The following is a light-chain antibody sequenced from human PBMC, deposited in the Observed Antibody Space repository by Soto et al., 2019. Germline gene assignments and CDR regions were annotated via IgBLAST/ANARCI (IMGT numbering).Light chain of an antibody. CDR1: QSFRGL. CDR3: QQYGSSGT. Sequence: EGVSTQSPVTLSLSPGERATLSCRASQSFRGLLAWHQQNPGQAPRLLIYDAYNRATGIPPRFSGSGSGTDFTLTISRLEPEDFAVYYCQQYGSSGTFGQGTKVDIK. V-gene: IGKV3-20*01. J-gene: IGKJ1*01. CDR2: DAY.